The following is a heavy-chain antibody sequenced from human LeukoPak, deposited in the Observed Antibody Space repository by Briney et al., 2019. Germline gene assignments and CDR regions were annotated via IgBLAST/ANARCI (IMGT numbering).Heavy chain of an antibody. V-gene: IGHV1-18*01. CDR1: GYTFTSYG. Sequence: GASVKVSCKASGYTFTSYGISWVRQAPGQGLEWMGWISAYNGNTNYAQKLQGRVTMTTDTSTSTAYMELRSLRSDDTTVYYCANDEGCSGDNCYSGSQLIGHWGQGTLVTVSS. CDR2: ISAYNGNT. D-gene: IGHD2-15*01. CDR3: ANDEGCSGDNCYSGSQLIGH. J-gene: IGHJ4*02.